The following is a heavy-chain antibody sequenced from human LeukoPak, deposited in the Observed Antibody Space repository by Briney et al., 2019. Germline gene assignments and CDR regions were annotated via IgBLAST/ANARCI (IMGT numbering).Heavy chain of an antibody. V-gene: IGHV4-39*01. CDR2: IYYSGST. CDR3: ARQPGDYGDYANPSDY. J-gene: IGHJ4*02. Sequence: PSETLSLTCTVSGGSISSSSYYWGWIRQPPGKGLEWIGSIYYSGSTYYNPSLKSRVTISVDTSKNQFSLKLSSVTAADTAVYYCARQPGDYGDYANPSDYWGQGTLVTVSS. CDR1: GGSISSSSYY. D-gene: IGHD4-17*01.